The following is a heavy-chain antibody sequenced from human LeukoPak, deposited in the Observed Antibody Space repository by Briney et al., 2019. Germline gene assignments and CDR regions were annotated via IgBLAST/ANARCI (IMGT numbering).Heavy chain of an antibody. J-gene: IGHJ4*02. CDR1: GFTVSSNY. V-gene: IGHV3-53*01. CDR2: IHSGGST. Sequence: GGSLRLSCAASGFTVSSNYMSWVRQAPGKGLEWVSVIHSGGSTYYADSVKGRFTISRDNSKNTLYLQMNSLRAEDTAVYYCASLSFSVDTAMGFDYWGQGTLVTVSS. CDR3: ASLSFSVDTAMGFDY. D-gene: IGHD5-18*01.